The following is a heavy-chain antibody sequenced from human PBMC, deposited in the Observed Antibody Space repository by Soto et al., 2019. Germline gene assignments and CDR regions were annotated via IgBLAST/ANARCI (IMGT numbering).Heavy chain of an antibody. J-gene: IGHJ4*02. CDR1: GGSFSGYH. D-gene: IGHD6-19*01. CDR3: SRGYGEQWPTSDY. Sequence: QVQLQQSGAGLLKPSETLSLTCAVYGGSFSGYHDTWIRQPPGKGLEWIGEVHHDGGINYNPSLASRATISADASKNQFSLRLRSATAADTAVYYCSRGYGEQWPTSDYWGQGALVTVSS. V-gene: IGHV4-34*02. CDR2: VHHDGGI.